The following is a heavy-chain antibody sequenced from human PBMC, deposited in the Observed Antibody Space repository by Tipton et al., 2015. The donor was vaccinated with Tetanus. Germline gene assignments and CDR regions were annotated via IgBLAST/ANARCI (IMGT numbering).Heavy chain of an antibody. CDR3: ARDVGEFSSGYLSSWFDP. Sequence: QSGPEVKKPGASVKVSCKAYGYTVTGFFMHWVRQAPGQGLEWMGWITPNNGDTKSAHKFQDRVTMTSDRSSATVYMELNRLRYDDTAVYYCARDVGEFSSGYLSSWFDPWGQGTLVTVSS. D-gene: IGHD3-3*01. J-gene: IGHJ5*02. V-gene: IGHV1-2*02. CDR1: GYTVTGFF. CDR2: ITPNNGDT.